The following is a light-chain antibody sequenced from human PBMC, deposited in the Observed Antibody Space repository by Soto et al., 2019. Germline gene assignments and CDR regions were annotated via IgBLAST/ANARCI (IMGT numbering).Light chain of an antibody. J-gene: IGKJ1*01. CDR1: QSISSW. CDR3: QQYNSYSST. CDR2: DAS. Sequence: DIQMTQSPSTLSASVGDRLTITCRVSQSISSWLAWYQQKPGRAPKLLIYDASSLESGVPSRFSGSGSGTEFTLTISSMQPDDFATYYCQQYNSYSSTFGQGTKVDIK. V-gene: IGKV1-5*01.